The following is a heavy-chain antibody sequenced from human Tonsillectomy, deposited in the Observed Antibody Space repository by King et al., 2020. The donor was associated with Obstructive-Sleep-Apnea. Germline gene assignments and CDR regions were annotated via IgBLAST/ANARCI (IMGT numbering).Heavy chain of an antibody. CDR3: AKDRGMVGPGKGLIFDY. Sequence: EVQLVESGGGLVQPGGSLRLSCAASGFTFSNYALSWVRQAPGKGLEWVSDISGSGGDTYYADSVKGRFTISRDNSRSTLYLQMNRLRAEDTAIYYCAKDRGMVGPGKGLIFDYWGQGTLVTVSS. V-gene: IGHV3-23*04. D-gene: IGHD1-26*01. CDR1: GFTFSNYA. CDR2: ISGSGGDT. J-gene: IGHJ4*02.